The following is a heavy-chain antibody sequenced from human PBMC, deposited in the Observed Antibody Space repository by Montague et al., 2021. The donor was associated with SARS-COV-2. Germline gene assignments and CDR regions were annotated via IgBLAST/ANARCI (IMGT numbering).Heavy chain of an antibody. V-gene: IGHV4-31*03. J-gene: IGHJ5*02. CDR1: GGSITNSNYY. Sequence: TLSLTCSVSGGSITNSNYYWVWIRQHPGKGLEWIGYIYYSGSTYYNPSLKSRVTISVDTSKNQFSLKLSSVTAADTAVYYCARARRGSGSGSYFDILVNWFDPWGQGTLVTVSS. CDR3: ARARRGSGSGSYFDILVNWFDP. CDR2: IYYSGST. D-gene: IGHD3-10*01.